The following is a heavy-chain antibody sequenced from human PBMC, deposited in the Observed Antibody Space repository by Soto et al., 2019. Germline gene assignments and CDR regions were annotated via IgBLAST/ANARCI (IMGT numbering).Heavy chain of an antibody. Sequence: AVKVSCKASGGTFNSYAISWVRQAPGQGLEWMGGIIPIFGTANYAQKFQGRVTITADESTSTAYMELSSLRSEDTAVYYCARAVTPGHYYYYGMDVWGQGTTVTVSS. J-gene: IGHJ6*02. CDR1: GGTFNSYA. V-gene: IGHV1-69*13. CDR2: IIPIFGTA. D-gene: IGHD2-2*01. CDR3: ARAVTPGHYYYYGMDV.